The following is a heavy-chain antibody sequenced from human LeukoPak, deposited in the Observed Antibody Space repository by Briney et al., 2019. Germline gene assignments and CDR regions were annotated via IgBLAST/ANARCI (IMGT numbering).Heavy chain of an antibody. J-gene: IGHJ4*02. V-gene: IGHV3-74*01. CDR2: INPNGITT. D-gene: IGHD4-17*01. CDR1: GFIFRNYW. Sequence: PGGSLRLSCAASGFIFRNYWMHWVRQAPGKGLVWVARINPNGITTTYTDPVKGRFTISRDNAKNTLYLQMNSLRAEDTAVYYCARDFAGDRDYWGQGTLVTVSS. CDR3: ARDFAGDRDY.